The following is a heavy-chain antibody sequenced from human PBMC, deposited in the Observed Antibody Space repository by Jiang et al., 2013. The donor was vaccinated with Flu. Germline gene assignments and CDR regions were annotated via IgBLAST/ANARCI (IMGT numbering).Heavy chain of an antibody. CDR2: ISGSGGST. CDR3: AKDRGGNSLVGYWFDP. Sequence: VQLLESGGGLVQPGGSLRLSCAASGFTFSSYAMSWVRQAPGKGLEWVSAISGSGGSTYYADSVKGRFTISRDNSKNTLYLQMNSLRAEDTAVYYCAKDRGGNSLVGYWFDPWGQGTLVTVSS. J-gene: IGHJ5*02. CDR1: GFTFSSYA. V-gene: IGHV3-23*01. D-gene: IGHD4-23*01.